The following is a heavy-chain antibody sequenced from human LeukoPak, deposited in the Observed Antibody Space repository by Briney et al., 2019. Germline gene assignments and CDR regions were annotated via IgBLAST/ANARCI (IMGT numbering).Heavy chain of an antibody. J-gene: IGHJ4*02. D-gene: IGHD2-15*01. CDR3: ARELTTPPNFDY. Sequence: GGSLRLSCAASGFTFSSYSMNWVRQAPGKGLEWVSSISSSSNYICYADSVKGRFTISRDNAKNSLYLQMNSLRAEDTAVYYCARELTTPPNFDYWGQGTLVTVSS. V-gene: IGHV3-21*01. CDR2: ISSSSNYI. CDR1: GFTFSSYS.